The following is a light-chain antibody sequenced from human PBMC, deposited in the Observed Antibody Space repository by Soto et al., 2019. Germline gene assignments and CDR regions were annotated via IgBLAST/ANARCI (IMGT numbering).Light chain of an antibody. CDR1: QDTRNY. Sequence: DIHVTQSPPSLSASVGDRVTITCRATQDTRNYLNWYQVKPGKAPKLLIYDGSNLEIGVPSRFGGSASGTDFTFNIRGLQPEDVDTYYCQQYESLPYTFGQGTKVDIK. V-gene: IGKV1-33*01. J-gene: IGKJ2*01. CDR3: QQYESLPYT. CDR2: DGS.